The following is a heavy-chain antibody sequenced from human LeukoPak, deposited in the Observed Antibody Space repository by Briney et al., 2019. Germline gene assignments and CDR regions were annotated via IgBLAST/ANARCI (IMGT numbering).Heavy chain of an antibody. Sequence: PSETLSLTCTVSGGSISSGGYYWSWIRQHPGKGLEWIGYIYYSGSTYYNPSLKSRVTISVDTSKNQFSLKLSSVTAADTAVYYCARDIAVDCSSTSCYSAFDIWGQGTMVTVSS. CDR3: ARDIAVDCSSTSCYSAFDI. V-gene: IGHV4-31*03. CDR2: IYYSGST. CDR1: GGSISSGGYY. J-gene: IGHJ3*02. D-gene: IGHD2-2*01.